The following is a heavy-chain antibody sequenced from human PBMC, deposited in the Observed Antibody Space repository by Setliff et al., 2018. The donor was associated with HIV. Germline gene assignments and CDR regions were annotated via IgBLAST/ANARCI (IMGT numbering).Heavy chain of an antibody. CDR3: VRNRAQIGVVNMGAFDM. J-gene: IGHJ3*02. CDR2: INRDGSAK. Sequence: PSETLSLTCAVSGFSLSDHWMSWVRQAPGNGLEWVANINRDGSAKNYVDSVRGRFTISRDNAKNSLYLHMNSLRADDTAVYFCVRNRAQIGVVNMGAFDMWGQGTLVTVSS. D-gene: IGHD2-2*01. V-gene: IGHV3-7*01. CDR1: GFSLSDHW.